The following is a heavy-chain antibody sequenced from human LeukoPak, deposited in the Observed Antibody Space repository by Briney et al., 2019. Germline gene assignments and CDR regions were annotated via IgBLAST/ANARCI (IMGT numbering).Heavy chain of an antibody. J-gene: IGHJ4*02. Sequence: GGSLRLSCAASGFTFSSYSMNWVRQAPGKGLEWVSYISSSSSTIYYADSVKGRFTISRDNAKNSLYLQMNSLRAEDTAVYYCARASGYSGYSSSWDRTDYWGQGTLVTVSS. CDR2: ISSSSSTI. CDR3: ARASGYSGYSSSWDRTDY. V-gene: IGHV3-48*04. D-gene: IGHD6-13*01. CDR1: GFTFSSYS.